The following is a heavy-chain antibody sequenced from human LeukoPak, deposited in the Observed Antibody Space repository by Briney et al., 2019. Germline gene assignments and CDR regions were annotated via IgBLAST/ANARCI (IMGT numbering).Heavy chain of an antibody. CDR3: AKDLNLVAVAGNGYYFDY. CDR2: IWYDGSNK. D-gene: IGHD6-19*01. Sequence: GGSLRLSCAASGFTFSSYSMHWVRQAPGKGLEWVAVIWYDGSNKYYADSVKGRFTISRDNSKNTLYLQMNSLRAEDTAVYYCAKDLNLVAVAGNGYYFDYWGQGTLVTVSS. V-gene: IGHV3-33*06. J-gene: IGHJ4*02. CDR1: GFTFSSYS.